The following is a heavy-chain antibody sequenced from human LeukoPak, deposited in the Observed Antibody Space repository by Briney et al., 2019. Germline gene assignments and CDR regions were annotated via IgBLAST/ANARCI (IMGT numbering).Heavy chain of an antibody. V-gene: IGHV4-4*02. CDR2: IYHSGST. Sequence: SGTLSLTCAVSGGSISSSNWWSWVRPPPGKGLGWIGKIYHSGSTNYNPSLKGRVTISIDKSKNQFYLKLSSVTAADTAVYYCASRHGAATKTVASSVGWFDPWGQGTLVTVSS. CDR3: ASRHGAATKTVASSVGWFDP. CDR1: GGSISSSNW. J-gene: IGHJ5*02. D-gene: IGHD5-12*01.